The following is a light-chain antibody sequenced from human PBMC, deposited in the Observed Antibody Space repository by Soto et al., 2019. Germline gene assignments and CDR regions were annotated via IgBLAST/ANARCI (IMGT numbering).Light chain of an antibody. CDR1: SSNLGSNI. Sequence: QSVLTQPPSASGTPGQRVTISGSGSSSNLGSNIVNWYQQLPGTAPKLLIYSNNQRPSGVPDRFSGSKSGTSASLAISGLQCEDEADYYCASWDDSLNGQVVFGGGTKLTVL. CDR3: ASWDDSLNGQVV. V-gene: IGLV1-44*01. J-gene: IGLJ2*01. CDR2: SNN.